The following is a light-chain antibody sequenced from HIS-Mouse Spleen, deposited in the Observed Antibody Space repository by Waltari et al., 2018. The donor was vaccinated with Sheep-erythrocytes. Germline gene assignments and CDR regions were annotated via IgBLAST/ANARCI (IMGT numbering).Light chain of an antibody. CDR1: QGISSY. CDR3: QQYYSYPPT. V-gene: IGKV1-8*01. Sequence: AIRMTQSPSSFSASTGDRVTLTCRASQGISSYLAWYQQKPGKAPKLLIYAASTLQRGVPSRFSGSGSGTDFTLTISCLQSEDFATYYCQQYYSYPPTFGQGTKVEIK. J-gene: IGKJ1*01. CDR2: AAS.